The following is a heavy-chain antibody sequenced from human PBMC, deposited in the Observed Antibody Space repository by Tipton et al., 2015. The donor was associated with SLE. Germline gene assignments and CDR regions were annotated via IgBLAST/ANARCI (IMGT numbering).Heavy chain of an antibody. CDR1: GFTFSKFA. J-gene: IGHJ4*02. CDR2: IYSGGST. CDR3: ARDFGPRPFDI. V-gene: IGHV3-23*03. Sequence: GSLRLSCAASGFTFSKFAMSWVRQAPGKGPEWVSIIYSGGSTYYADSVKGRFTISRDNSRNTLYLQMNSLRAEGTAIYYCARDFGPRPFDIWGQGTLVTVSS. D-gene: IGHD3-16*01.